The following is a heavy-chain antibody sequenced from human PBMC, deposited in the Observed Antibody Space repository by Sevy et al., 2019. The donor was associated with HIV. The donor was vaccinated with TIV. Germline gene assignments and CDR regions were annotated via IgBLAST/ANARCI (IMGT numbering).Heavy chain of an antibody. V-gene: IGHV3-23*01. CDR2: ISGSGGST. Sequence: GGSLRLSCAASGFTFSSYAMSWVRQAPGKGLEWVSAISGSGGSTYYEDSVKGRFTISRDNSKNTLYLQMNSLRGEDTAVYYCAKTQSYCGGDCYYWIDPFDYWGQGTLVTVSS. CDR3: AKTQSYCGGDCYYWIDPFDY. CDR1: GFTFSSYA. D-gene: IGHD2-21*02. J-gene: IGHJ4*02.